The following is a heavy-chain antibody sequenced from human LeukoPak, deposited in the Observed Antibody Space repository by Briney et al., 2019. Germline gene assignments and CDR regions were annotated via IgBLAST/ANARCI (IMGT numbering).Heavy chain of an antibody. CDR3: ARDLASRMVRGVPFDP. CDR2: INPSGGST. D-gene: IGHD3-10*01. J-gene: IGHJ5*02. Sequence: GASVKVSCKASGYTFTSYYMHWVRQAPGQGLEWMGIINPSGGSTSYAQKFQGRVTMTRDTSTSTVYMELSSLRSEDTAVYYCARDLASRMVRGVPFDPWGQGTLVTVSS. V-gene: IGHV1-46*01. CDR1: GYTFTSYY.